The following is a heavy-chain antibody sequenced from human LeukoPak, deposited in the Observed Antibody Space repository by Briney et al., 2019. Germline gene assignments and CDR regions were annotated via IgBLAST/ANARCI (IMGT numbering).Heavy chain of an antibody. J-gene: IGHJ4*02. CDR2: MWYDGSKD. D-gene: IGHD6-6*01. V-gene: IGHV3-33*06. Sequence: GKSLRLSCAASGFSFSTYGIHWVRQAPGKGQEWVAVMWYDGSKDYYADSVKGRFTISRDTSKNTLYLQMNNLRAEDTAVYYCAKDRETYEYTFDYWGQGTLVTVSP. CDR1: GFSFSTYG. CDR3: AKDRETYEYTFDY.